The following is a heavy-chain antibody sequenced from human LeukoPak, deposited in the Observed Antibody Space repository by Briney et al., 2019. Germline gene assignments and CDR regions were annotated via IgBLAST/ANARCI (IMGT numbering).Heavy chain of an antibody. CDR3: ARGRADYDYWSGYYHYMDV. CDR1: GFTFSSKW. D-gene: IGHD3-3*01. CDR2: IKTDGTST. Sequence: GGSLRLSCAASGFTFSSKWMHWVRQVPGKGLVWVSRIKTDGTSTSYADSVKGRFAISRDKAKNTLYQQMNSLRAEDTAVYYCARGRADYDYWSGYYHYMDVWGKGTMVTVSS. V-gene: IGHV3-74*01. J-gene: IGHJ6*03.